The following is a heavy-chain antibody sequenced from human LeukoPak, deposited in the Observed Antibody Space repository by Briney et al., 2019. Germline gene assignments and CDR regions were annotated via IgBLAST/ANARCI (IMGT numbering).Heavy chain of an antibody. CDR1: GFTFRSYA. J-gene: IGHJ4*02. V-gene: IGHV3-30*07. CDR2: ISDDGSRQ. D-gene: IGHD1-26*01. Sequence: GGSLRLSCAASGFTFRSYAMHWVRQAPGKGLEWVAVISDDGSRQHYADFLEGRITISRDNSKNTVSLQMSSLRAEDTAVYYCAKYTSGSYYTGYVDYWGQGTLVTVSS. CDR3: AKYTSGSYYTGYVDY.